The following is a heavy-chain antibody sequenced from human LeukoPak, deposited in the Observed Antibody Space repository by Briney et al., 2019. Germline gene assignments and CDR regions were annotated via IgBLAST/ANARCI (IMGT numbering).Heavy chain of an antibody. D-gene: IGHD6-19*01. Sequence: SETLSLTCAVYGGSFSGYYWSWIRQPPGKGLEWIGEINHSGSTNYNPSLKSRVTISVDTSKNQFSLKLSSVTAADTAVYYCARDGVGEQWLVPGDWFDPWGQGTLVTVSS. V-gene: IGHV4-34*01. J-gene: IGHJ5*02. CDR1: GGSFSGYY. CDR2: INHSGST. CDR3: ARDGVGEQWLVPGDWFDP.